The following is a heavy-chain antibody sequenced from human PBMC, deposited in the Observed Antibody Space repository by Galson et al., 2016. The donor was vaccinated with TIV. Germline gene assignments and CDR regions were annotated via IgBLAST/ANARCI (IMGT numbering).Heavy chain of an antibody. CDR2: IYHSGST. CDR1: GYSISSGYY. V-gene: IGHV4-38-2*01. D-gene: IGHD4-17*01. Sequence: ETLSLTCAVSGYSISSGYYWGWVRQGKGLEWIGSIYHSGSTYHNPSLKSRLTISVDTSKNQFSLQLSSVTAADTAVYYCMREGSTVTMHHYLGIDVWGQGTTVTVSS. CDR3: MREGSTVTMHHYLGIDV. J-gene: IGHJ6*02.